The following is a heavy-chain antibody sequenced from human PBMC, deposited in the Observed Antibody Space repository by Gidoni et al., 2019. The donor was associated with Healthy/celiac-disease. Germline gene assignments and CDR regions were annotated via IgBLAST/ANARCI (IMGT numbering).Heavy chain of an antibody. V-gene: IGHV1-69*01. J-gene: IGHJ6*03. Sequence: QVQLVQSGAEAKTPGSSANVSCTASGGTSSSYAISWVRQAPGEGLEWMGGIIPSFGTANYAQKFQGRVTITADESTSTAYMELSSLRSEDTAVYYCARDTIVARASDYYYYMDVWGKGTTVTVSS. D-gene: IGHD3-9*01. CDR1: GGTSSSYA. CDR2: IIPSFGTA. CDR3: ARDTIVARASDYYYYMDV.